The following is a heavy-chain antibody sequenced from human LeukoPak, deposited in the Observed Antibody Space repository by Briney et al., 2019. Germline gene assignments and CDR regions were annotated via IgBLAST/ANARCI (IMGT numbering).Heavy chain of an antibody. V-gene: IGHV1-2*02. CDR1: GYTFTGYY. D-gene: IGHD2-2*01. J-gene: IGHJ4*02. CDR3: ARENYCSSTSCPIDY. Sequence: ASVKVSCKASGYTFTGYYMHRVRQAPGQGLEWMGWINPNSGGTNYAQKFQGRVTMTRDTSISTAYMELSRLRSDGTAVYYCARENYCSSTSCPIDYWGQGTLVTVSS. CDR2: INPNSGGT.